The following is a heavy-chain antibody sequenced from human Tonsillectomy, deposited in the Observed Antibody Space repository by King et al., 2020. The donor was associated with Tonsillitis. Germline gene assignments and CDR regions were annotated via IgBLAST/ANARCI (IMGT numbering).Heavy chain of an antibody. CDR1: GYTFSSYG. D-gene: IGHD3-10*01. CDR2: ISAYNGNT. J-gene: IGHJ4*02. V-gene: IGHV1-18*01. CDR3: ARDIRSYYGSGTYSSTFDY. Sequence: QLVQSGAEVKKPGASVKVSCKASGYTFSSYGISWVRQAPGQGLEWMGWISAYNGNTNYAQKLEGRLTMTTDTSTSTAYMELRSLRSDDTAVYYCARDIRSYYGSGTYSSTFDYWGQGTLVTVSS.